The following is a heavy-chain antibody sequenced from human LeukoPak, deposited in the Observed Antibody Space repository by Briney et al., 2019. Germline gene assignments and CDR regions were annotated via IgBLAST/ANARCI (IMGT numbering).Heavy chain of an antibody. J-gene: IGHJ4*02. CDR3: ARGGYFDWLRQPAFDY. CDR2: INHSGST. Sequence: PSENLSLTCAVYGGSFSGYYWSWIRQPPGKGLEWIGEINHSGSTNYNPSLKSRVTISVDTSKNQFSLKLSSVTAADTAVYYCARGGYFDWLRQPAFDYWGQGTLVTVSS. CDR1: GGSFSGYY. V-gene: IGHV4-34*01. D-gene: IGHD3-9*01.